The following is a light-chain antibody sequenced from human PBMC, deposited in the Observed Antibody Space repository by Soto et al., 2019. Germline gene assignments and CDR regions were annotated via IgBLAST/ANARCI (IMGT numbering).Light chain of an antibody. CDR3: QSYGSSLSVV. Sequence: QSVLTQPPSVSGAPGQRVTISCTGSSSNIGAGYDVHWYQQLPGTAPKLLIYGNSNRPSGVADRFSGSKSGTSASLAITGLQDEDEADYYCQSYGSSLSVVFGTGTKVTVL. CDR1: SSNIGAGYD. CDR2: GNS. J-gene: IGLJ1*01. V-gene: IGLV1-40*01.